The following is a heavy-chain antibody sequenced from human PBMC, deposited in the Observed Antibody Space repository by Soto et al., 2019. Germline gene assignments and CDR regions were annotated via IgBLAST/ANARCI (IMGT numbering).Heavy chain of an antibody. V-gene: IGHV1-18*01. CDR1: GYTFTSYG. CDR2: ISANNGNT. D-gene: IGHD6-19*01. Sequence: ASVKVSCKASGYTFTSYGVSWVRQAPGQGLEWMGWISANNGNTNYAQLLQGRVTMTTDSSTSTAYMELRSLRSDDSDMYYCARHDGSGWSAYWGQGTLVTVSS. J-gene: IGHJ4*02. CDR3: ARHDGSGWSAY.